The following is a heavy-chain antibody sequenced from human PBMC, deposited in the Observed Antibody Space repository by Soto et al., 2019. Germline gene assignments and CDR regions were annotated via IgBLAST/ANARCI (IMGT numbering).Heavy chain of an antibody. J-gene: IGHJ6*02. CDR3: ARDLGGSSWYFGPYYYYGMDV. Sequence: VASVKVSCKASGGTFSSYAISWVRRAPGQGLEWMGGIIPIFGTANYAQKFQGRVTITADKSTSTAYMELSSLRSEDTAVYYCARDLGGSSWYFGPYYYYGMDVWGQGTTVTVSS. D-gene: IGHD6-13*01. CDR2: IIPIFGTA. V-gene: IGHV1-69*06. CDR1: GGTFSSYA.